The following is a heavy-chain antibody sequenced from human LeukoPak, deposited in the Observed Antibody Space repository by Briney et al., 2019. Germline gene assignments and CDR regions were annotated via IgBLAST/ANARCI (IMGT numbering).Heavy chain of an antibody. D-gene: IGHD4-17*01. J-gene: IGHJ4*02. Sequence: PSETLSLTCTVSGGSISSYYWSWIRQPPGKGLEWIGYIYYSGSTNYNPSLKSRVTISVDTSKNQFSPKLSSVTAADTAVYYCARGRYGDYRNSFDYWGQGTLVTVSS. V-gene: IGHV4-59*01. CDR3: ARGRYGDYRNSFDY. CDR2: IYYSGST. CDR1: GGSISSYY.